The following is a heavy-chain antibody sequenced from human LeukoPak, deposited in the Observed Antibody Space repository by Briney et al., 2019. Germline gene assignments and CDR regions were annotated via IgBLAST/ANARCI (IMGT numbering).Heavy chain of an antibody. J-gene: IGHJ5*02. Sequence: SETLSLTCTVSGGSISSYYWSWIRQPPGKGLEWIGYIYYSGSTNYNPSLKSRVTISVDTSKNQFSLKLSSVTAADTAVYYCARGAVTTLHSRFDPWGQGTLVTVSS. CDR2: IYYSGST. CDR3: ARGAVTTLHSRFDP. V-gene: IGHV4-59*08. D-gene: IGHD4-17*01. CDR1: GGSISSYY.